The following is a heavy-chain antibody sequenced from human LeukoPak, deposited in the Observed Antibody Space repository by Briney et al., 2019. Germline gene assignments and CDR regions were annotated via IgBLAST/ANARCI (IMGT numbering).Heavy chain of an antibody. CDR2: IIPIFGTA. Sequence: SVTVSCTASGGTFSSYAISWVRQAPGQGLEWMGGIIPIFGTANYAQKFQGRVTITADESTSTAYMELSSLRSEDTAVYYCARDPGGEYYGAFDIWGQGTMVTVSS. CDR1: GGTFSSYA. CDR3: ARDPGGEYYGAFDI. D-gene: IGHD2/OR15-2a*01. J-gene: IGHJ3*02. V-gene: IGHV1-69*13.